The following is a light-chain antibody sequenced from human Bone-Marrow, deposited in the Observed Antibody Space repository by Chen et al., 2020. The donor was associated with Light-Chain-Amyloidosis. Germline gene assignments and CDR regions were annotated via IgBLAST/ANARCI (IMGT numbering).Light chain of an antibody. CDR1: QSVSSY. CDR2: DAS. Sequence: EIVLTQSPATLSLSPGERATLSCRASQSVSSYLAWYQQKPGQAPRLLIYDASNRATGIPARFSGSGSGTGFTLTISSLEPEDFAVYYCQHLLNWPWTFGQGTKVEIQ. V-gene: IGKV3-11*01. CDR3: QHLLNWPWT. J-gene: IGKJ1*01.